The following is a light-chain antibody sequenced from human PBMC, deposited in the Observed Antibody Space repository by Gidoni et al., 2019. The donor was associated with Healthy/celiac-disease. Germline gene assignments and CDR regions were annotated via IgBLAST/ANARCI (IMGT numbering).Light chain of an antibody. J-gene: IGKJ2*01. CDR1: QSVNSSY. Sequence: EIVLTTSPGTLSLSPGERASLSGRASQSVNSSYLAWYQQKPGQAPRLLLYGASSRATGIPDRFSGSGSGTDFTLTISRLEPEDFAVYYCQQYRSFGQGTKLEIK. CDR2: GAS. CDR3: QQYRS. V-gene: IGKV3-20*01.